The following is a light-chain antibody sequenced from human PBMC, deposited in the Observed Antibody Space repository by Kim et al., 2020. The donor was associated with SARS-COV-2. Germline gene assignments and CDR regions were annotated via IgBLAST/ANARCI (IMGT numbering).Light chain of an antibody. J-gene: IGLJ1*01. CDR3: YSYAGSPD. CDR1: SSAGGSYNL. V-gene: IGLV2-23*02. Sequence: SPGQSITISCTGTSSAGGSYNLVSWYQQHPGKAPKLMIYEVNKRPSGVSNRFSGSKSGNTASLTISGLQAEDEADYYCYSYAGSPDFGTGTKVTVL. CDR2: EVN.